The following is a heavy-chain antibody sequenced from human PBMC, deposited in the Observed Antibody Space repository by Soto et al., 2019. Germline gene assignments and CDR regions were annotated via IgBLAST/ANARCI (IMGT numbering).Heavy chain of an antibody. CDR2: IDGSGTTK. V-gene: IGHV3-48*03. Sequence: EVQLLESGGGLVQSGGSLRLSCGVSGFTFNDFEMNWVRQAPGKGLEWLAYIDGSGTTKKYADSVRGRFTISRDNPNNSLFLQMSSLSAAATAIYYCARGFGRFNYWGQGSLVSVSS. J-gene: IGHJ4*02. D-gene: IGHD3-10*01. CDR1: GFTFNDFE. CDR3: ARGFGRFNY.